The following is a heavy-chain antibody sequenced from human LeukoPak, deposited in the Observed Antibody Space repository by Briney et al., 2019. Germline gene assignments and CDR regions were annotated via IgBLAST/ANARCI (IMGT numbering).Heavy chain of an antibody. CDR3: ATDPQAAYGGTDY. CDR1: GYTLTELS. V-gene: IGHV1-24*01. Sequence: ASVKVSCKVSGYTLTELSMHWVRQAPGKGLEWMGGFGPEDGETIYAQKFQGRVTMTEDTSTDTAYMELSGLRSEDTAVYYCATDPQAAYGGTDYWGQGTLVTVSS. CDR2: FGPEDGET. J-gene: IGHJ4*02. D-gene: IGHD4-23*01.